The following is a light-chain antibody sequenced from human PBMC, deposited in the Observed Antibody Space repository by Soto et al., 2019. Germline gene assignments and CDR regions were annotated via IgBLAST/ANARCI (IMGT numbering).Light chain of an antibody. J-gene: IGLJ2*01. CDR3: GTWDSSLSDVV. CDR2: DNN. V-gene: IGLV1-51*01. Sequence: QSVLTQPPSVSAAPGQKVTISCSGSSSNIRSNYVSWYQQLPGTAPKLLIYDNNKRPSGIPDPFSGSKSGPSATLGITGLQTGDEADYYCGTWDSSLSDVVFGGGTQLTVL. CDR1: SSNIRSNY.